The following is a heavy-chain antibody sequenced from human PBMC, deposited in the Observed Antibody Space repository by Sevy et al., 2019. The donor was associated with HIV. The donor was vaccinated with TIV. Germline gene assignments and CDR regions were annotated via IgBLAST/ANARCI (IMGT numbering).Heavy chain of an antibody. J-gene: IGHJ5*02. V-gene: IGHV1-69*13. CDR2: IIPIFGTA. CDR1: GGTFSSYA. D-gene: IGHD6-6*01. CDR3: ARVWPLLEQLVIGWFDP. Sequence: ASVKVSCKASGGTFSSYAISWVRQAPGQGLEWMGGIIPIFGTANYAQKFQGRVTITADESTSTAYMELSSLRFEDTAVYYCARVWPLLEQLVIGWFDPWGQGTLVTVSS.